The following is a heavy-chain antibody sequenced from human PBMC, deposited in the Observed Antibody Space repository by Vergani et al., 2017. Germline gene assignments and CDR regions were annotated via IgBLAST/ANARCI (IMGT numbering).Heavy chain of an antibody. CDR2: ISYDGSNK. Sequence: QVQLVESGGGVVQPGRSLRLSCAASGFTFSSYGMHWVRQAPGKGLEWVAVISYDGSNKYYADSVKCRFTISRDNSKNTLYLQMNSLRAEDTAVYYCARERVGRGWYWVKYYYYYMDVWGKGTTVTVSS. CDR1: GFTFSSYG. CDR3: ARERVGRGWYWVKYYYYYMDV. J-gene: IGHJ6*03. V-gene: IGHV3-30*03. D-gene: IGHD6-19*01.